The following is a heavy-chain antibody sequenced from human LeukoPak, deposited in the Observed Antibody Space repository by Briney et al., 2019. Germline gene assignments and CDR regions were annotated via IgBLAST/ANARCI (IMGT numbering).Heavy chain of an antibody. CDR1: GGSISSGSYY. J-gene: IGHJ1*01. D-gene: IGHD4-17*01. CDR2: IYTSGST. V-gene: IGHV4-61*02. CDR3: ARGIDYGSEYFQH. Sequence: SETLSLTCTVSGGSISSGSYYWSWIRQPAGKGLEWIGRIYTSGSTYYNPSLKSRVTISVDTSKNQFSLKLTSVTAADTAVYYCARGIDYGSEYFQHWGQGTLVTVSS.